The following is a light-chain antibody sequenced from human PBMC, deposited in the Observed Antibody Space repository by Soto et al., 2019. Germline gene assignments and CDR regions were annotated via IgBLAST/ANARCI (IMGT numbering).Light chain of an antibody. CDR1: SNDVGGYNY. V-gene: IGLV2-14*01. CDR3: SSYTSSTTLVV. Sequence: QAVVTQPASVSGSPGQSITISCTGTSNDVGGYNYVSWYQQHPGKAPKLMIYDVSNRPSGVSNRFSGSKSGNTASLTISGLQAEDEADYYCSSYTSSTTLVVFGGGTKVTVL. CDR2: DVS. J-gene: IGLJ2*01.